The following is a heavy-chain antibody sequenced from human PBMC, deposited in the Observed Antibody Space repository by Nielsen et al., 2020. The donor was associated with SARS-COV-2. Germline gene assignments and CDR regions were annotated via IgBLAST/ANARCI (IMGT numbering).Heavy chain of an antibody. V-gene: IGHV4-31*03. Sequence: SETLSLTCTVSGGSISSGGYYWSWIRQHPGKGLEWIGYIYYSGSTYYNPSLKSRVTISVDTSKNQFSLKLSSVTAADTAVYYCARGRHYYDSSSYYFDYWGQGTLVTVSS. D-gene: IGHD3-22*01. J-gene: IGHJ4*02. CDR2: IYYSGST. CDR3: ARGRHYYDSSSYYFDY. CDR1: GGSISSGGYY.